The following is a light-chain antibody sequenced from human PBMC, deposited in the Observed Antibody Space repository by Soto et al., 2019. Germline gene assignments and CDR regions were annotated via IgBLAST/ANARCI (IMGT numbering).Light chain of an antibody. CDR2: EVT. J-gene: IGLJ2*01. CDR1: SSDVGGYNY. Sequence: QSALTQPPSASGSPGQSVTLSCIGTSSDVGGYNYVSWFQQHPGKAPKLIISEVTKRPSGVPDRFSGSRSGNTASLTVSGLQAEDEAEYYCSSYAGYNVLFGGGTQLTVL. CDR3: SSYAGYNVL. V-gene: IGLV2-8*01.